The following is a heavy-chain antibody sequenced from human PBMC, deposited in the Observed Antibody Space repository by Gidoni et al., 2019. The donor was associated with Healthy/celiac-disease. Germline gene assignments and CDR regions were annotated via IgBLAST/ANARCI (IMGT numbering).Heavy chain of an antibody. J-gene: IGHJ2*01. CDR2: ISYDGSNK. CDR3: AKDGDYGGSYWYFDL. Sequence: SLRLSCAASGFTFSSYGMHWVRQAPGKGLEWVAVISYDGSNKYYADSVKGRFTISRDNSKNTLYLQMNSLRAEDTAVYYCAKDGDYGGSYWYFDLWGRGTLVTVSS. CDR1: GFTFSSYG. D-gene: IGHD4-17*01. V-gene: IGHV3-30*18.